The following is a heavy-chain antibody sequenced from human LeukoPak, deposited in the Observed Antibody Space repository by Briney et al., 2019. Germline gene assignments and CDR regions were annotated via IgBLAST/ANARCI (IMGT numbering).Heavy chain of an antibody. Sequence: KPGGSLRLSCAASGFTFSSYSMNWVRQAPGKGLEWVSSISSSSYIYYADSVKGRFTISRDNAKNSLYLQMNSLRAEDTAVYYCARGDDYGDYEGAFDVWGQGTMVTVSS. CDR3: ARGDDYGDYEGAFDV. D-gene: IGHD4-17*01. CDR2: ISSSSYI. V-gene: IGHV3-21*01. J-gene: IGHJ3*01. CDR1: GFTFSSYS.